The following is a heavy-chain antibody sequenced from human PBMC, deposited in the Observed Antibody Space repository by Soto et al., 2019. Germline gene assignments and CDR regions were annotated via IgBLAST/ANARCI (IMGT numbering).Heavy chain of an antibody. CDR2: IYPGDSDT. J-gene: IGHJ6*02. D-gene: IGHD3-3*01. Sequence: VGSLKVSCEFSGYTFTYYWSVCGLQLPGKGLEWMGIIYPGDSDTRYSPSFQGHVNITVDKSTSTAYLQWNALKASDTAMYYCERNISNLRYYYYAMEVWGQGPTVTVYS. CDR3: ERNISNLRYYYYAMEV. V-gene: IGHV5-51*01. CDR1: GYTFTYYW.